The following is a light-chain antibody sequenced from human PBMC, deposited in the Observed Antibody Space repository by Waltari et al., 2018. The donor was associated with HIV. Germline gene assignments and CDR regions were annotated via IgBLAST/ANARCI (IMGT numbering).Light chain of an antibody. J-gene: IGLJ2*01. CDR1: GLAKGF. CDR2: KET. CDR3: QSADNTGSVV. V-gene: IGLV3-25*03. Sequence: YDLTQPPSVSVSPGQTARITCSGDGLAKGFASWYQQKSGQAPAVVIYKETERPSGIPERFSDSSSGSTATLTISGVQAEDEADYHCQSADNTGSVVFGGGTRLTVL.